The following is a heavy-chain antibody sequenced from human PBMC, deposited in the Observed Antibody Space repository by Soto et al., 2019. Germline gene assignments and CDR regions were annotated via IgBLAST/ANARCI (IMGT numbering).Heavy chain of an antibody. Sequence: EVQVLESGGGFVQPGGSLRLSCAASGFTLSDYAMTWVRQGPGKGLEWVSAISGSGDSTYYTDSVKGRFTISRDNSKNKLYLERNGLRADDTAVYYCANDLLQDWGQDYFYSMDVWGQGTTGTVSS. D-gene: IGHD7-27*01. V-gene: IGHV3-23*01. CDR3: ANDLLQDWGQDYFYSMDV. J-gene: IGHJ6*02. CDR1: GFTLSDYA. CDR2: ISGSGDST.